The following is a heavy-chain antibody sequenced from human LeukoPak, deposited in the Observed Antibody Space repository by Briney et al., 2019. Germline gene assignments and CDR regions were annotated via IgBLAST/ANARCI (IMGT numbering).Heavy chain of an antibody. CDR2: ISHSGRTI. Sequence: PGGSLRLSCAASGFTFSNYELNWVRQAPGKGLEWVSYISHSGRTIYYADSVKGRFTISRDNAKNSLYLQMNSLRAADTAVYYCVGKLTGTTYFHYWGQGTLVTVSS. CDR1: GFTFSNYE. J-gene: IGHJ4*02. CDR3: VGKLTGTTYFHY. D-gene: IGHD1-1*01. V-gene: IGHV3-48*03.